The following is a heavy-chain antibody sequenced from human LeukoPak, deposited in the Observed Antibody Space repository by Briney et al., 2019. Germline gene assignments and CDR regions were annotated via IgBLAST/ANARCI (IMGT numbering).Heavy chain of an antibody. J-gene: IGHJ4*02. CDR1: GFTFDDYA. Sequence: PGGSLRLSCAASGFTFDDYAMHWVRQAPGKGLEWVSGISWNSGSIGYEDSVKGRFTISRDNAKNSLYLQMNGLRAEDTALYYCAKDIETTVVIGETEFGGQGTLVTVSS. V-gene: IGHV3-9*01. D-gene: IGHD4-23*01. CDR2: ISWNSGSI. CDR3: AKDIETTVVIGETEF.